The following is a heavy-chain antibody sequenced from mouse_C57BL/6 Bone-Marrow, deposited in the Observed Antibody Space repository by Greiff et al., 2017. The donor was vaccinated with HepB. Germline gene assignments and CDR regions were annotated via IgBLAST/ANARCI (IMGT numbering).Heavy chain of an antibody. J-gene: IGHJ1*03. CDR2: IYPGSGST. CDR1: GYTFTSDW. Sequence: VQLQQPGAELVKPGASVQMSCKASGYTFTSDWMTWVKQRPGQGLEWIGDIYPGSGSTNYNEKFKSKATLTVDTSSSTAYMQLSSLTSEVSAVYYGARRDLHSWPFDGSGTVTPVSVSS. CDR3: ARRDLHSWPFDG. V-gene: IGHV1-55*01.